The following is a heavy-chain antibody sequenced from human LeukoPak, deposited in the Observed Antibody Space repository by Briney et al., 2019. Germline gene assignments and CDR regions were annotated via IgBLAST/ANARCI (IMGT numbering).Heavy chain of an antibody. D-gene: IGHD3-10*01. CDR2: ISGGGGST. V-gene: IGHV3-23*01. CDR3: AKILGSGSYYYFDC. J-gene: IGHJ4*02. CDR1: GFTFSSSA. Sequence: GGSLRLSCAASGFTFSSSAMNWVRQAPGKGLEWVSTISGGGGSTYYADSVKGRFTISRDNSKNTLYLQMNSLRPEDTAVYYCAKILGSGSYYYFDCWGQGTLATVSS.